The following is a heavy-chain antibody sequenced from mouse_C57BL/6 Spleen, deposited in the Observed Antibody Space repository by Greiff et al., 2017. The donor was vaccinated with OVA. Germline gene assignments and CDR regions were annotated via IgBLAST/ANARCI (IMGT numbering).Heavy chain of an antibody. J-gene: IGHJ4*01. V-gene: IGHV3-6*01. Sequence: EVQLQESGPGLVKPSQSLSLTCSVTGYSITSGYYWNWIRQPPGNKLEWMGYISYDGSNNYNPSLKNRIPITRYTSKNQFFLKLNSVTTEDTATYYCAEDWGDYDDDRNYYAMDYWGQGTSVTVSS. CDR3: AEDWGDYDDDRNYYAMDY. CDR1: GYSITSGYY. D-gene: IGHD2-4*01. CDR2: ISYDGSN.